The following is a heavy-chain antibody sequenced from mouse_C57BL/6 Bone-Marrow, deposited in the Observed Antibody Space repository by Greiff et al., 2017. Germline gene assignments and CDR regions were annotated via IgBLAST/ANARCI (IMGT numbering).Heavy chain of an antibody. J-gene: IGHJ3*01. CDR1: GFNIQDYY. CDR3: ATEDYGYGPPWFAY. Sequence: VHVKQSGAELVQPGASVKLSCTASGFNIQDYYMHWVKQRTEQGLEWIGRIDPEDGETKYAPKFQGKATITADTSSNTAHLQLSSLTSADTAVXYYATEDYGYGPPWFAYWGQGTLVTVSA. D-gene: IGHD2-2*01. CDR2: IDPEDGET. V-gene: IGHV14-2*01.